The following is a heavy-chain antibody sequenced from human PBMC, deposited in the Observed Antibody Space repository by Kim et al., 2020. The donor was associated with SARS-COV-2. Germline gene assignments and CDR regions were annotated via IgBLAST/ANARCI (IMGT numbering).Heavy chain of an antibody. J-gene: IGHJ4*02. V-gene: IGHV3-23*01. Sequence: GGSLRLSCAASGFTFSSQAMAWVRQAPGKGLEWVSAIGGSGRRKYYAESVKGRFIMSRDNSKNTIYLQMSSLRAEDTAIYYCAKLKTMLQGVNYFDSWGQGTLVTVPA. D-gene: IGHD3-10*01. CDR3: AKLKTMLQGVNYFDS. CDR1: GFTFSSQA. CDR2: IGGSGRRK.